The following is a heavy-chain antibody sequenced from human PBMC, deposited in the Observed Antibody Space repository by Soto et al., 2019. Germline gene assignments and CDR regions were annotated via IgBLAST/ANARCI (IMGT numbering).Heavy chain of an antibody. Sequence: GGSLRLSCAASGFTFSSYAMHWVRQAPGKGLEWVAVISYDGSNKYYADSVKGRFTISRDNSKNTLYLQMNSLRAEDTAVYYCARDLRVPEYSGSYCHYCGPGTLLTV. D-gene: IGHD1-26*01. V-gene: IGHV3-30-3*01. J-gene: IGHJ4*02. CDR1: GFTFSSYA. CDR3: ARDLRVPEYSGSYCHY. CDR2: ISYDGSNK.